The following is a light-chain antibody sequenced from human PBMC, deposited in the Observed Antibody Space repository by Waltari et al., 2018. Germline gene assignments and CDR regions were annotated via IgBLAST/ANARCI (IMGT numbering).Light chain of an antibody. J-gene: IGKJ2*01. CDR1: QSISSW. CDR2: KAS. Sequence: DIQMTQSPSTLSASVGDRVTITCRASQSISSWLAWYQVRPGKGPKLLIQKASYLQSGVPSRFSGSESGTTEFTLSISSLQPDDFATYYCQHYSSAPYTFGQGTKLEIK. CDR3: QHYSSAPYT. V-gene: IGKV1-5*03.